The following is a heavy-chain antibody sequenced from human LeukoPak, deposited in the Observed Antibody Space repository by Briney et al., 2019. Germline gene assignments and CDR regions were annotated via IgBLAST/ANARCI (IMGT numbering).Heavy chain of an antibody. CDR1: GYTFTSYY. D-gene: IGHD2-15*01. Sequence: GASVKVSCKASGYTFTSYYMHWVRQAPGQGLEWMGIINPSGGSTSYPQKFQGRVTMTRDTSTSTVYMELSSLRSEDTAVYYCARDRRDCSGGSCYGGSWFDPWGQGTLVTVSS. CDR3: ARDRRDCSGGSCYGGSWFDP. V-gene: IGHV1-46*01. J-gene: IGHJ5*02. CDR2: INPSGGST.